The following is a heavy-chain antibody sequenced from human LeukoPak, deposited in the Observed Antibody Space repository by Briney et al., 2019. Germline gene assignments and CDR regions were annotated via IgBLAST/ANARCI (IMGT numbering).Heavy chain of an antibody. CDR1: GYTFTSYD. CDR2: MNPNSGNT. Sequence: ASVKVSCKASGYTFTSYDINWVRQATGQGLEWMGWMNPNSGNTGYAQKFQGRVTITRNTSISTAYMELSSLRSEDTALYYCARASDVLRFSGGGYYFDYWGQGTLVTVSS. V-gene: IGHV1-8*03. CDR3: ARASDVLRFSGGGYYFDY. J-gene: IGHJ4*02. D-gene: IGHD3-3*01.